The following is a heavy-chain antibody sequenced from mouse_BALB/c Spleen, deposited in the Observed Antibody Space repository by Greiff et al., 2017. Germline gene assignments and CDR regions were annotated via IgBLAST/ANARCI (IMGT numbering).Heavy chain of an antibody. CDR1: GFSLTGYG. Sequence: VQLQQSGPGLVAPSQSLSITCTVSGFSLTGYGVNWVRQPPGKGLEWLGMLWGDGSTDYNSALKSRLSISKDNSKSQVFLKMNSLQTDDTARYYCARVEDAAWFAYWGQGTLVTVSA. J-gene: IGHJ3*01. V-gene: IGHV2-6-7*01. CDR3: ARVEDAAWFAY. CDR2: LWGDGST.